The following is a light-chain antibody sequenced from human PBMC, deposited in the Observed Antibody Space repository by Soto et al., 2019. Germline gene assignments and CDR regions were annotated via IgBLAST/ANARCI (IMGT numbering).Light chain of an antibody. Sequence: PGDRATLSCRASQSVSSNYLAWYQQRPGQPPNLLIFGASNRAPGIPDRFSGSGSGTDFTLTISRLEPEDFAVYFCQQRSEWPLCTFGQGTKLEIK. CDR2: GAS. CDR1: QSVSSNY. J-gene: IGKJ2*02. CDR3: QQRSEWPLCT. V-gene: IGKV3D-20*02.